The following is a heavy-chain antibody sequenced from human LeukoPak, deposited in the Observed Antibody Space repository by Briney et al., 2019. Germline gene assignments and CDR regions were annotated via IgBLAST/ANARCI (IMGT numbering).Heavy chain of an antibody. Sequence: SETLSLTCAVYGGSFSGYYWSWIRQSPGKGLEWIGEINHSGSTNYNPSLKSRVTISVDTSKNQFSLKLSSVTAADTAVYYCARRGFRVGKVVTAMNIYYMDVWGKGTTVTISS. CDR3: ARRGFRVGKVVTAMNIYYMDV. V-gene: IGHV4-34*01. CDR2: INHSGST. CDR1: GGSFSGYY. J-gene: IGHJ6*03. D-gene: IGHD2-21*02.